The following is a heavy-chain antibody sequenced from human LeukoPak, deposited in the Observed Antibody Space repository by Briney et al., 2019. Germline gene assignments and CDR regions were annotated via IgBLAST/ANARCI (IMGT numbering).Heavy chain of an antibody. CDR3: ARDLTVSRGIAGAFDI. V-gene: IGHV1-2*02. D-gene: IGHD6-13*01. CDR1: EYTFTGYY. CDR2: INPHSGGT. J-gene: IGHJ3*02. Sequence: ASVRVSCKAPEYTFTGYYIHWVRQAPGQGLEWMGWINPHSGGTNYAQNFQGRVTMTGDTSISTAYMELTGLTSDDTAMYYCARDLTVSRGIAGAFDIWGQGTMVTVSS.